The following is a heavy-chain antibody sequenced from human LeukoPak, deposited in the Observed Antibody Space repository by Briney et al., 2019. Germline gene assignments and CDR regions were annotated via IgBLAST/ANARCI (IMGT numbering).Heavy chain of an antibody. V-gene: IGHV1-8*02. D-gene: IGHD3-10*01. CDR3: ARDLLTMVRGVPGD. CDR2: MNPNSGNT. CDR1: GYTFTSYD. Sequence: ASVKVSCKASGYTFTSYDINWVRQATGQGLEWMGWMNPNSGNTGYAQKFQGRVTMTTDTSTSTAYMELRSLRSDDTAVYYCARDLLTMVRGVPGDWGQGTLVTVSS. J-gene: IGHJ4*02.